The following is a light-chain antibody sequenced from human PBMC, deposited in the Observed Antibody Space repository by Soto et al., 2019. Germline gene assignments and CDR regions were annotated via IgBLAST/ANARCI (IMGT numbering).Light chain of an antibody. CDR3: NSYTTTSTVL. CDR1: SSDVGGYNY. J-gene: IGLJ3*02. CDR2: DVS. Sequence: QSALTQPASVSGSPGQSITISCTGTSSDVGGYNYVSWYQQHPGKAPKLMIYDVSNRPSGVSNRFSASKSGNTASLTISGLQAEDEADYYCNSYTTTSTVLFGGGTKVTVL. V-gene: IGLV2-14*01.